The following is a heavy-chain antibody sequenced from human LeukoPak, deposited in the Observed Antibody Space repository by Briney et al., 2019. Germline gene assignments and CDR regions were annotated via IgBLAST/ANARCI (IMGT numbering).Heavy chain of an antibody. Sequence: PPETPSLTCTVSGGSMSTYYWTWIWQPPRKGLEWIGFIYYTGSTNYNPSLKSRVNISVDTSKNQFSLKLSSVTAADTAVYYCAGMRITTPTVRTLDYWGQGTLGTVSS. CDR3: AGMRITTPTVRTLDY. D-gene: IGHD1-14*01. CDR1: GGSMSTYY. J-gene: IGHJ4*02. CDR2: IYYTGST. V-gene: IGHV4-59*01.